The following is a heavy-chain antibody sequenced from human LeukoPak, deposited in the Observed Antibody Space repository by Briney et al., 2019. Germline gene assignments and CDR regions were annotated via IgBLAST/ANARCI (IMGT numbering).Heavy chain of an antibody. J-gene: IGHJ6*03. CDR1: GFTFDDYG. CDR3: ARGTFSYGYAYYYYMDV. Sequence: GGSLRLSCVASGFTFDDYGMSWVRQAPGQGPEWVSDINWNGASRRYADSVKGRFTISRDNAKNSLYLQMNSLRADDTAVYYCARGTFSYGYAYYYYMDVWGKGTTVTISS. D-gene: IGHD5-18*01. CDR2: INWNGASR. V-gene: IGHV3-20*04.